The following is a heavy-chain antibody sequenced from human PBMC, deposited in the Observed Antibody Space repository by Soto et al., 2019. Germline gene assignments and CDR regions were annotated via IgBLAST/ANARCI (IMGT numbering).Heavy chain of an antibody. Sequence: AETLSLTCTVFGGSITGGSISSTTYYWGWMRQPPGKGLEWIASFFIGGNTYYNPSLKSRVTISVDTSKNQFSLKLSSVTAADTAVYYCARSVFPWGQGTLVTVSS. V-gene: IGHV4-39*07. CDR2: FFIGGNT. CDR3: ARSVFP. CDR1: GGSISSTTYY. J-gene: IGHJ5*02.